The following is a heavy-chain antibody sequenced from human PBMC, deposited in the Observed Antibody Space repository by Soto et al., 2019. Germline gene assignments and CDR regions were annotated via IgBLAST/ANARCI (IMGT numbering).Heavy chain of an antibody. D-gene: IGHD1-26*01. V-gene: IGHV4-34*01. J-gene: IGHJ3*02. Sequence: SETLSLTCAVYGGSFSGYYWSWIRQPPGKGLEWIGEINHSGSTNYNPSLKSRVTISVDTSKNQFSLKLSSATAADTAVYYCACKDVGDAFDIWGQGTMVTVSS. CDR3: ACKDVGDAFDI. CDR1: GGSFSGYY. CDR2: INHSGST.